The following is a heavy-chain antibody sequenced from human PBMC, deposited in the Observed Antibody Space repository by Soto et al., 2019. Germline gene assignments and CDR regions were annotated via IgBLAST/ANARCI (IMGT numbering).Heavy chain of an antibody. D-gene: IGHD2-2*02. Sequence: QVQLQESGPGLVKPSETLSLTCTVSGGSVSSGSYYWSWIRQPPGKGLEWIGYIYYSGSTNYNPYPNRRVTQPVDSSKNQFSLKLSSVTAADTAVYYCASVTRTCISTSCYRYYYGMDVWGQGTTVTVSS. J-gene: IGHJ6*02. CDR3: ASVTRTCISTSCYRYYYGMDV. CDR2: IYYSGST. CDR1: GGSVSSGSYY. V-gene: IGHV4-61*01.